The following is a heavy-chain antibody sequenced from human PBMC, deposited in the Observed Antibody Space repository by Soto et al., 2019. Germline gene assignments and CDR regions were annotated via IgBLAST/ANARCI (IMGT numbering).Heavy chain of an antibody. D-gene: IGHD3-22*01. CDR2: ISSSSSTI. CDR1: GFTFSSYS. V-gene: IGHV3-48*01. Sequence: GGSLRLSCAAFGFTFSSYSMNWVRQAPGKGLEWVSYISSSSSTIYYADSVKGRFTISRDDSKNSLYLQMNSLTTEDTAIYYWADLTLGGYYLPWGQGTLVTVSS. J-gene: IGHJ4*02. CDR3: ADLTLGGYYLP.